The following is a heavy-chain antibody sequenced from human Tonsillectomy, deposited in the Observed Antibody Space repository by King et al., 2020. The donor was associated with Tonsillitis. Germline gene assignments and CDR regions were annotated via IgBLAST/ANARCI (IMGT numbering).Heavy chain of an antibody. V-gene: IGHV4-34*01. CDR2: INHSGST. CDR1: GGSFSGYY. J-gene: IGHJ4*02. CDR3: VRVGPCWGTYRTRYFDH. Sequence: VQLQQWGAGLLKPSETLSLTCGVYGGSFSGYYWSWIRQPPGKGLEWIGEINHSGSTNYNPSLRSRVTISVDTSQNQLSLKLSSVTAADTAVYHCVRVGPCWGTYRTRYFDHWGQGTLVTVSS. D-gene: IGHD3-16*02.